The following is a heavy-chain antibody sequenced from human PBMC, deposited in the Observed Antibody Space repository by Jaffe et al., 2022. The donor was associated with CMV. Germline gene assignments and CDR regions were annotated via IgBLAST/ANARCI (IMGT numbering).Heavy chain of an antibody. J-gene: IGHJ4*02. CDR1: GFSFSDYI. CDR3: TRGAMGSIPHGS. Sequence: EVQLVESGGGLVQPGGSLRLSCAASGFSFSDYIMDWVRQTPGGGLEWIGRSRSETSGYTTEYAASVKGRFIVSRDVSKNSGYLQMNSLKTEDTAMYYCTRGAMGSIPHGSWGQGTLVTVSS. CDR2: SRSETSGYTT. V-gene: IGHV3-72*01. D-gene: IGHD3-3*01.